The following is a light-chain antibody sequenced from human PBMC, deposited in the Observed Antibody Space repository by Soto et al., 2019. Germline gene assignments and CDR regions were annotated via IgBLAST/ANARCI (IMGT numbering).Light chain of an antibody. V-gene: IGLV2-14*01. CDR2: EVS. Sequence: QSAVTQPASVSWSPGQAITISYTGTSSDVGGYNYVSWYHQHPGKAPKLMIYEVSNRPSGVSNRFSGSTSGNTASLTISGLQPEDEADYYCSSYTSSSTLVFGTGTKATVL. CDR1: SSDVGGYNY. CDR3: SSYTSSSTLV. J-gene: IGLJ1*01.